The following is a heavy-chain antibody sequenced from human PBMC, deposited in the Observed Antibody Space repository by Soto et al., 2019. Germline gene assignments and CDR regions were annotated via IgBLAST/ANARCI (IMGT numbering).Heavy chain of an antibody. V-gene: IGHV1-69*12. D-gene: IGHD2-15*01. Sequence: QVQLVQSGAEVKKPGSSVKVSCKASGGTFSSYAISWVRQAPGQGLEWMGGIIPIFGTANYAQKFQGRVTITVDESTSTAYMELSSLRSEDTAVYYCARDTYGVVAATPHYWGQGTLVTVSS. CDR1: GGTFSSYA. CDR2: IIPIFGTA. J-gene: IGHJ4*02. CDR3: ARDTYGVVAATPHY.